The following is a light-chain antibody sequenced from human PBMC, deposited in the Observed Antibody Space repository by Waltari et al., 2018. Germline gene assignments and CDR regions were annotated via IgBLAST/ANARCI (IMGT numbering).Light chain of an antibody. V-gene: IGLV2-8*01. CDR2: EVS. CDR1: SCHVGGYNY. J-gene: IGLJ1*01. Sequence: HSALPPPPSASGSPGQSVTISCPGTSCHVGGYNYVSWYQQHPGKAPKLMIYEVSKRPSGVPDRFSGSKSGNTASLTVSGLQAEDEADYYCSSYAGSNNYVFGTGTKVTVL. CDR3: SSYAGSNNYV.